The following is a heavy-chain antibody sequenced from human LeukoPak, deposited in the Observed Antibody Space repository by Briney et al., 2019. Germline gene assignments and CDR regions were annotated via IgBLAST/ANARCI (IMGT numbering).Heavy chain of an antibody. V-gene: IGHV6-1*01. CDR2: TYYRSKWYN. D-gene: IGHD3-3*02. Sequence: SQTLSLTCAISGDSVSSNSAAWNWIRQSPSRGLEWLGRTYYRSKWYNDYAVSVKSRITINPDTSKNQFSLKLSSVTAADTAVYYCARHFREPRDAFDIWGQGTMVTVSS. CDR1: GDSVSSNSAA. J-gene: IGHJ3*02. CDR3: ARHFREPRDAFDI.